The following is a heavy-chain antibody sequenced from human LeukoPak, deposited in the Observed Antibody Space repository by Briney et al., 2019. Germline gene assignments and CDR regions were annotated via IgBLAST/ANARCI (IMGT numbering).Heavy chain of an antibody. J-gene: IGHJ4*02. D-gene: IGHD2-21*02. CDR1: GYTFTSYG. CDR3: ARVGAPLAYCGGDCYSFVDY. V-gene: IGHV1-18*01. CDR2: ISAYNGNT. Sequence: ASVKVSCKASGYTFTSYGISWVRQAPGQGLEWMGWISAYNGNTNYAQKLQGRVTVTTDTSTSTAYMELRSLRSDDTAVYYCARVGAPLAYCGGDCYSFVDYWGQGTLVTVSS.